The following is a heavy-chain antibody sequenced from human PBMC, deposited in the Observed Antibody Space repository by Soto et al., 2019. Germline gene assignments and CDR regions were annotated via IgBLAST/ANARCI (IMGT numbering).Heavy chain of an antibody. CDR1: GGTFGSYA. J-gene: IGHJ4*02. D-gene: IGHD2-15*01. Sequence: QVQLVQSGAEVKKPGSSVKVSCKSSGGTFGSYAISWVRQAPGQGLEWMGGVIPIFGTPHYAQKFHGRVTITTDIPTSTACLKLSSLNSEDTAVYYCAKIRWTISHQGEDAIWGEGTLVTVSS. CDR3: AKIRWTISHQGEDAI. CDR2: VIPIFGTP. V-gene: IGHV1-69*06.